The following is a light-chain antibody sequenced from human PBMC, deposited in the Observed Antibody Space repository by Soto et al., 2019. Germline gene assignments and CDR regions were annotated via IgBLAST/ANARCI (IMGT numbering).Light chain of an antibody. CDR3: QQYGNSPYT. CDR1: QDVSSSY. CDR2: GAS. J-gene: IGKJ2*01. V-gene: IGKV3-20*01. Sequence: EIVLTQSPATLSLSPGERATLSCRASQDVSSSYLAWYQQKPGQAPRLLIYGASSRATGIPDRFSGSGSGTDFTLTISRLEPEDLAVFYCQQYGNSPYTFGQGTKLEIK.